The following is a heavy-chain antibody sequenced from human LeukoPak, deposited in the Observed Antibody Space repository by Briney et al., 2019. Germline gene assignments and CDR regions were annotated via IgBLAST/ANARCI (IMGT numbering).Heavy chain of an antibody. CDR3: ARDQTHRVEWELHRFFDY. CDR2: MNPNSGNT. J-gene: IGHJ4*02. V-gene: IGHV1-8*01. CDR1: GYTFTSYD. Sequence: AASVKVSCKASGYTFTSYDINWVRQATGQGLEWMGWMNPNSGNTGYAQKFQGRVTMTRNTSISTAYMELSSLRSEDTAVYYCARDQTHRVEWELHRFFDYWGQGTLVTVSS. D-gene: IGHD1-26*01.